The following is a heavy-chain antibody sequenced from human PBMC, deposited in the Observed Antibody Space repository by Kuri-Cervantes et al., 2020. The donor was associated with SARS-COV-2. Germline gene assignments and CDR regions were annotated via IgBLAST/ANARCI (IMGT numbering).Heavy chain of an antibody. CDR2: INPSGGST. D-gene: IGHD6-13*01. J-gene: IGHJ6*03. V-gene: IGHV1-46*01. CDR3: ARVRNGYSSSWRSYYYYYYMDV. CDR1: GYTFTSYY. Sequence: ASVKVSCKASGYTFTSYYMHWVRQAPGQGLEWMGIINPSGGSTSYAQKFQGRVTMTRDTSTSTVYMELSSLRSEDTAVYYCARVRNGYSSSWRSYYYYYYMDVWGKGTTVTVSS.